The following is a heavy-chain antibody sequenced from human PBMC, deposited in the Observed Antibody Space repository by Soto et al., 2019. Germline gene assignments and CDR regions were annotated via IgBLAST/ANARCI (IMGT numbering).Heavy chain of an antibody. D-gene: IGHD1-26*01. CDR3: AKEIVGAINY. CDR1: GFTFDDYA. CDR2: ISWNSGNI. V-gene: IGHV3-9*01. J-gene: IGHJ4*02. Sequence: PGGSLRLSCAASGFTFDDYAMHWVRQAPGKGLEWVSGISWNSGNIGYADSVKGRFTISRDNANNSLYLQMNSLRPEDTASYYCAKEIVGAINYWGQGTLVTVSS.